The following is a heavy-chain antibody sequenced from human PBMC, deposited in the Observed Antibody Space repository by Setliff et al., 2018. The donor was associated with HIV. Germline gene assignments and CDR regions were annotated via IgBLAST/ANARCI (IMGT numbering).Heavy chain of an antibody. V-gene: IGHV3-43*01. J-gene: IGHJ4*02. CDR1: GFTFDDYT. CDR3: AKDKARGYYFDY. Sequence: GGSLRLSCAASGFTFDDYTMHWVRQAPGKGLEWVSLISWDGGSTYYADSVKGRFTISRDNSKNSLYLQMNSLRTEDTALYYSAKDKARGYYFDYWGQGTLVTVSS. D-gene: IGHD3-16*01. CDR2: ISWDGGST.